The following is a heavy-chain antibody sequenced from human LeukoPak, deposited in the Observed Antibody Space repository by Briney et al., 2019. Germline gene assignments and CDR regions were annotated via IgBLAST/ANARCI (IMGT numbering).Heavy chain of an antibody. CDR1: GFTFSSYA. CDR3: AKPLYTYYYGSGSYGY. V-gene: IGHV3-23*01. D-gene: IGHD3-10*01. CDR2: ISGRGGIT. Sequence: GGSLRLSCAASGFTFSSYAMSWVRQAPGKGLEWVSAISGRGGITYYADSVKGRFTISRDNSKNTLYLQMNSLRAEDTAVYYCAKPLYTYYYGSGSYGYWGQGTLVTVSS. J-gene: IGHJ4*02.